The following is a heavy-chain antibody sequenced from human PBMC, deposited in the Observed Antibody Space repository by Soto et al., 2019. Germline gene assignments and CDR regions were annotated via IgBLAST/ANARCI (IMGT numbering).Heavy chain of an antibody. J-gene: IGHJ5*02. Sequence: ASVKVSCKASGYTFTSYGISWVRQAPGQGLEWMGWISAYNGNTNYAQKLQGRVTMTTDTSTSTAYVELRSLRSDDTAVYYCARDPNIVVVPAAIGYNWFDPWGQGTLVTVSS. D-gene: IGHD2-2*02. CDR3: ARDPNIVVVPAAIGYNWFDP. CDR1: GYTFTSYG. V-gene: IGHV1-18*04. CDR2: ISAYNGNT.